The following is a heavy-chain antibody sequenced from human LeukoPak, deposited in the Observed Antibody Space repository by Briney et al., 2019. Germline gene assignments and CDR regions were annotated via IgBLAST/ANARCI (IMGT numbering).Heavy chain of an antibody. CDR3: ARSYGESPYYYGMDV. CDR2: INTNTGNP. V-gene: IGHV7-4-1*02. D-gene: IGHD3-10*01. J-gene: IGHJ6*02. Sequence: GASVTVSCKASGYTFTSYAMNWVRQAPGQGLEWMGWINTNTGNPTYAQGFTGRFVFSLDTSVSTAYLQISSLKAEDTAVYYCARSYGESPYYYGMDVWGQGTTVTVSS. CDR1: GYTFTSYA.